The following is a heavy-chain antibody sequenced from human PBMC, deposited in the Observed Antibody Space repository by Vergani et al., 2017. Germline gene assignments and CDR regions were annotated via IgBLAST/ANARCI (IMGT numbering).Heavy chain of an antibody. J-gene: IGHJ4*02. CDR2: ISGSSSYV. CDR1: GFSFSSYS. D-gene: IGHD4-17*01. V-gene: IGHV3-21*02. Sequence: EVQLVESGGGLVKPGGSLRLSCAASGFSFSSYSMNWVRQAPGKGLEWVASISGSSSYVFYRDSVEGRFTITRDNAKKSVYLQMNSLRAEDTALYYCVRHHYGDYSDYFDYWGQGTLVTVSS. CDR3: VRHHYGDYSDYFDY.